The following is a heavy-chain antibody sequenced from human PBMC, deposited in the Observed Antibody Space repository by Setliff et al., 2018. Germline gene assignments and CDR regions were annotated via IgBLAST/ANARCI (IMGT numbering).Heavy chain of an antibody. CDR3: ARVDFTMIQGVLGL. Sequence: PSETLSLTCTVSGGSISSGLYYWSWIRQPAGRGLEWIGRLYAGGSTNYNPSHKSRATISGDTSNDRLSLRLTSVTAADTAVYYCARVDFTMIQGVLGLWGQGTLVTVSS. D-gene: IGHD3-10*01. CDR1: GGSISSGLYY. CDR2: LYAGGST. J-gene: IGHJ1*01. V-gene: IGHV4-61*02.